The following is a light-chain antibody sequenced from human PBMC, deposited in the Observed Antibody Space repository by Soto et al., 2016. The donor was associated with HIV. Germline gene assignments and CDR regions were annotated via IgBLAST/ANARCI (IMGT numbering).Light chain of an antibody. J-gene: IGKJ3*01. Sequence: DIQMTQSPSSVSAFVGDRVTITCRASQVINTWLAWYQQKPGKAPKLLISAAFSLQNGVPSRFSGSGYGTDFTLTISSLQPEDFATYYCQQADSFPFTFGPGTKVEIK. V-gene: IGKV1-12*01. CDR2: AAF. CDR1: QVINTW. CDR3: QQADSFPFT.